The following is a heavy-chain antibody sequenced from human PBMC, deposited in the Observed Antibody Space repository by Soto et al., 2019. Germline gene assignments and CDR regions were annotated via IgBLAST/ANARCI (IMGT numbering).Heavy chain of an antibody. Sequence: SETLSLTCTVSGGSMSSYYWSWIRQPPGKGLEWIGYIYYSGSTNYNPSLKSRVTISVDTSKNQFSLKLSSVTAADTAVYYCARGGKGYDFWTAPYDAFDSWGQGTMVTVSS. J-gene: IGHJ3*02. CDR3: ARGGKGYDFWTAPYDAFDS. CDR1: GGSMSSYY. CDR2: IYYSGST. V-gene: IGHV4-59*01. D-gene: IGHD3-3*01.